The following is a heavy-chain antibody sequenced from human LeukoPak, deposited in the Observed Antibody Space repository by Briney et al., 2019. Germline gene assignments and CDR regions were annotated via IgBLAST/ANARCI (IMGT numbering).Heavy chain of an antibody. D-gene: IGHD6-13*01. CDR1: GFTFSSYD. Sequence: GGSLRLSCAASGFTFSSYDMHWVRQATGKGLEWVSAIGTAGDTYYPGSAKGRFTISRENARNSLYLQMNSLRAGDTAVYYCARAAAGHGLGHSFDYWGQGTLVTVSS. V-gene: IGHV3-13*01. CDR2: IGTAGDT. CDR3: ARAAAGHGLGHSFDY. J-gene: IGHJ4*02.